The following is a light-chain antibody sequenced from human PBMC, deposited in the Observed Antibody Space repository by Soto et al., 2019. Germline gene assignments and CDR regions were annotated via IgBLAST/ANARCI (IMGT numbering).Light chain of an antibody. CDR1: SSDVGGYNY. CDR3: SSYAGSNNLGV. J-gene: IGLJ1*01. Sequence: QSALTQPPSASGSPGQSVTISCTGTSSDVGGYNYVSWYQQHPGKAPKLMISEVSKRPSGVPDRFSGSKSGNTASLTVSGLQAEDDAVYYCSSYAGSNNLGVFGTGTKVTVL. CDR2: EVS. V-gene: IGLV2-8*01.